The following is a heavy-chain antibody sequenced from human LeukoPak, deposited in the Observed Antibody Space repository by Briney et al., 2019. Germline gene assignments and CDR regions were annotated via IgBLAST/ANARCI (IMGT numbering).Heavy chain of an antibody. J-gene: IGHJ4*02. CDR2: IHPNSGAT. V-gene: IGHV1-2*02. CDR1: GYEFTDFY. D-gene: IGHD5-12*01. CDR3: ARLRGGFDSGDY. Sequence: GASVKVSCKASGYEFTDFYIHWARQAPGQRPEWMGWIHPNSGATNYARVFQGRVTMTRDTSISTAYMELGSLKFDDRAVYYCARLRGGFDSGDYWGQGSLVTVSS.